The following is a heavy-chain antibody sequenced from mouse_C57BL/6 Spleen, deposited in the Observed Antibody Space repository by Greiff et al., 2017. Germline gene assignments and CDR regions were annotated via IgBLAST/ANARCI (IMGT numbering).Heavy chain of an antibody. CDR3: ARDDDTNYAMDY. V-gene: IGHV5-4*01. CDR2: ISDGGSYT. J-gene: IGHJ4*01. CDR1: GFTFSSYS. D-gene: IGHD5-1-1*01. Sequence: EVKVVESGGGLVKPGGSLKLSCAASGFTFSSYSMSWVRQTPEKRLEWVATISDGGSYTYYPDNVKGRFTISRGNAKNNLYRQMSHLRSEDKAMEYGARDDDTNYAMDYWGQGTSVTVSS.